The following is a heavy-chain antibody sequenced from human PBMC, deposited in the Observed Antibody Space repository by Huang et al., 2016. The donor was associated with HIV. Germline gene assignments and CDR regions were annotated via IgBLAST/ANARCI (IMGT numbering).Heavy chain of an antibody. CDR3: ARDRITQCNGGRCYSDWSDP. V-gene: IGHV4-30-4*08. CDR2: IYYTGTT. CDR1: GDSISRGGYL. J-gene: IGHJ5*02. D-gene: IGHD2-15*01. Sequence: QVQLQESGPGPVKPSQTLSLTCTVSGDSISRGGYLWSWIRQSPGQGLEWIGSIYYTGTTAYNTSLRSRVTMSVDTSKNQFSLRLTSVTAEDTAVYYCARDRITQCNGGRCYSDWSDPWGQGTLVIVSS.